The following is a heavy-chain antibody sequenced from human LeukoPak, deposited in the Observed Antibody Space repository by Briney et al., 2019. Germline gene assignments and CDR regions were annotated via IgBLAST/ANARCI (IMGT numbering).Heavy chain of an antibody. CDR2: IYPGDSDT. J-gene: IGHJ6*02. D-gene: IGHD5-12*01. V-gene: IGHV5-51*01. Sequence: RGESLKISCKGSGYSFTSYWIGWVRQMPGKGLEWMGIIYPGDSDTRYSPSFQGQVTISADKSISTAYLQWSSLKASDAAMYYCARAPDYSGYDYYYYGMDVWGQGTTVTVSS. CDR3: ARAPDYSGYDYYYYGMDV. CDR1: GYSFTSYW.